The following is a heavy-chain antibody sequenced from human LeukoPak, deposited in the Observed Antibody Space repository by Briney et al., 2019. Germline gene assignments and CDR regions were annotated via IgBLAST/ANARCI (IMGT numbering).Heavy chain of an antibody. J-gene: IGHJ4*02. CDR3: ARRAGAYSHPYDY. V-gene: IGHV3-7*03. CDR1: GFTFSTYW. D-gene: IGHD4/OR15-4a*01. Sequence: PGGSLRLSCAASGFTFSTYWMSWVRHTPVKGLEWVANIKQDGSEKYYVDSVKGRFTISRDNSKNTLYLQMNSLRAEDTAVYYCARRAGAYSHPYDYWGQGTLVTVSS. CDR2: IKQDGSEK.